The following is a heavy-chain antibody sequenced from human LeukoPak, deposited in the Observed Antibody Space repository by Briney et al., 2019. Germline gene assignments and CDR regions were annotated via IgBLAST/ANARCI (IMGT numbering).Heavy chain of an antibody. CDR2: ISVYKGNT. Sequence: ASVKVSFKASGYTFTSYGISWVRQPPGQGLEWMGWISVYKGNTNYAQKLQGRVTMTTYTSRSTAYMEVRSMRSDETAVYYCARVKGIFGVVNDFDYWGQGTLVTVSS. J-gene: IGHJ4*02. D-gene: IGHD3-3*01. CDR1: GYTFTSYG. V-gene: IGHV1-18*01. CDR3: ARVKGIFGVVNDFDY.